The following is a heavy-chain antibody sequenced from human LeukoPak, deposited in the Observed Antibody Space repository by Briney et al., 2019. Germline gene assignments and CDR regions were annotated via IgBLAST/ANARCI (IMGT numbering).Heavy chain of an antibody. CDR3: ARVPYYDILTGYHYFDY. CDR1: GGTFSSYA. J-gene: IGHJ4*02. CDR2: IIPIFGTA. D-gene: IGHD3-9*01. V-gene: IGHV1-69*01. Sequence: SSVKVSCKASGGTFSSYAISWVRQAPGQGLEWMGGIIPIFGTANYAQKFQGRVTITADESTSTAYMELSSLRSEDTAVYYCARVPYYDILTGYHYFDYWSQGTLVTVSS.